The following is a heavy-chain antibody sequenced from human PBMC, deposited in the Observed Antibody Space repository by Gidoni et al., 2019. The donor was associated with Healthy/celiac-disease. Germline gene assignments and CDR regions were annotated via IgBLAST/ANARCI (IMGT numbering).Heavy chain of an antibody. J-gene: IGHJ4*02. CDR2: ISGSGGSP. CDR1: GFTFSSYA. D-gene: IGHD1-26*01. CDR3: AKAPGPMGGSYYWLDY. V-gene: IGHV3-23*01. Sequence: EVQLLESGGGLVQPGGSLSLSCAASGFTFSSYAMSWVRQAPGKGLELVSAISGSGGSPYYADSVKGRFTIYRDNSKNTLYLQMNSLRAEDTAVYYCAKAPGPMGGSYYWLDYWGQGTLVTVSS.